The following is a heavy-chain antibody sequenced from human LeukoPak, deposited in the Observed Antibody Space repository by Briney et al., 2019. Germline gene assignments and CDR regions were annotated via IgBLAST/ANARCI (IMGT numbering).Heavy chain of an antibody. Sequence: SQTLSLTCTVSGGSISSGSYYWNWIRQPAGKGLEWIGRIYTSGSTNYNPSLKSRVTISVDTSKNQFSMKLSSVTAADTAVYYCARDSGAVEATGVGFDYWGQGTLVTVSS. CDR3: ARDSGAVEATGVGFDY. V-gene: IGHV4-61*02. J-gene: IGHJ4*02. CDR2: IYTSGST. CDR1: GGSISSGSYY. D-gene: IGHD1-26*01.